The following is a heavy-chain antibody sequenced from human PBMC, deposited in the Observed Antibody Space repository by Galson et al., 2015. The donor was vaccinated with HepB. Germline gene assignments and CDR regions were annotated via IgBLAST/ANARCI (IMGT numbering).Heavy chain of an antibody. J-gene: IGHJ4*02. CDR2: ISGSGGST. CDR1: GFTFSSYA. CDR3: AKGDRYSSGWDY. D-gene: IGHD6-19*01. V-gene: IGHV3-23*01. Sequence: SLRLSCAASGFTFSSYAMSWVRQAPGKGLEWVSAISGSGGSTYYADSVKGRFTISRDNSKNTLYLQMNSLGAEDTAVYYCAKGDRYSSGWDYWGQGTLVTVSS.